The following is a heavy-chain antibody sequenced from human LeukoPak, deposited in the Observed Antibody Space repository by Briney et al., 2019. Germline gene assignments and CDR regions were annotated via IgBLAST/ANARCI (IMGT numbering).Heavy chain of an antibody. CDR1: GGSISSYY. Sequence: SETLSLTCTVSGGSISSYYWSWIRQPPGKGLQWIGYIYYSGSTNYNPSLKSRVTISVDTSKNQFSLKLSSVTAADTAVYYCARHYYGSGSNRPYYFDYWGQGTLVTVSS. V-gene: IGHV4-59*08. CDR3: ARHYYGSGSNRPYYFDY. D-gene: IGHD3-10*01. CDR2: IYYSGST. J-gene: IGHJ4*02.